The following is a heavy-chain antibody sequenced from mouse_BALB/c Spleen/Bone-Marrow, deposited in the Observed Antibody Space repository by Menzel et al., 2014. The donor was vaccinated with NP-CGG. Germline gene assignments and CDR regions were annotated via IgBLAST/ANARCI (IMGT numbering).Heavy chain of an antibody. CDR1: GYSFTSYW. D-gene: IGHD2-1*01. CDR3: TRKVYYGNPLDY. V-gene: IGHV1-5*01. CDR2: IYPGNSDT. Sequence: VQLKQFGTVLARPGASVKMSCKASGYSFTSYWMHWVKQRPGQGLEWIGAIYPGNSDTSYNQKFKGKAKLTAVTSATTAYMEHSNLTNEDSAVNFCTRKVYYGNPLDYWGQGTTLTVSS. J-gene: IGHJ2*01.